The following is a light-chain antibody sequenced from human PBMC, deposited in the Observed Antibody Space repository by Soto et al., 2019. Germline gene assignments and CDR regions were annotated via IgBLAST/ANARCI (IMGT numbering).Light chain of an antibody. J-gene: IGLJ1*01. CDR3: LLSYSGARSYV. V-gene: IGLV7-46*01. CDR2: DTS. CDR1: TGAITSGHY. Sequence: QAVVTQEPSLTVSPGGTVTLTCGSSTGAITSGHYPYWFQQKPGQAPRTLIYDTSNKLSWTPARFSGSLLGGKAALTLSGAQPEDEAEYYCLLSYSGARSYVFGTGTQLTVL.